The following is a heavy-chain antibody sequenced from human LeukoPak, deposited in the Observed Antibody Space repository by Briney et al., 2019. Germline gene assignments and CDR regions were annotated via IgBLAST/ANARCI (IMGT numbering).Heavy chain of an antibody. J-gene: IGHJ4*02. Sequence: PGGSLRLSCAASGFTFSSYNMNWVRQAPGKGLEWVSSITSGSSYIYYADSVKGRFTISRDNSKNTLYLHINSLRAEDTAVYYCVKDNPLDYWGQGTLVIVSS. V-gene: IGHV3-21*01. CDR1: GFTFSSYN. D-gene: IGHD1-14*01. CDR2: ITSGSSYI. CDR3: VKDNPLDY.